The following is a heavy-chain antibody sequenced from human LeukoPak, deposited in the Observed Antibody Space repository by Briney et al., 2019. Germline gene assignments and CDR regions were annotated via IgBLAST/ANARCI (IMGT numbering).Heavy chain of an antibody. Sequence: GASVKVSCKASGYTFPNYGINWVRQAPGQGREWMGWISLDSGNTGYAQRVHGRVTLTTDTYTSTAYMELRSLRSAATALYFCARVTYLRPYQLDYWGQGTLVSISS. D-gene: IGHD2-2*01. J-gene: IGHJ4*02. V-gene: IGHV1-18*01. CDR3: ARVTYLRPYQLDY. CDR1: GYTFPNYG. CDR2: ISLDSGNT.